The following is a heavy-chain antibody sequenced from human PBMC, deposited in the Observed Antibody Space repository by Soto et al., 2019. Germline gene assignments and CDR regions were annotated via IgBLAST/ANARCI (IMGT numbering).Heavy chain of an antibody. Sequence: PSETLSLTCSVSCASISTQSWNWIRQAPGKGLEWIGYLYYSGTTNYNPSLKSRVTISADTSKNQVSLELTSVTAADTAVYFCARGLSWSPYFESWGQGILVTAPQ. V-gene: IGHV4-59*11. CDR1: CASISTQS. CDR2: LYYSGTT. CDR3: ARGLSWSPYFES. J-gene: IGHJ4*02. D-gene: IGHD3-3*01.